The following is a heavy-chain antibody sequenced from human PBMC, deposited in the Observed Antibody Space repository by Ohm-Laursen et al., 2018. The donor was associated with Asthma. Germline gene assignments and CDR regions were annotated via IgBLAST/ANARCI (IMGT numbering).Heavy chain of an antibody. V-gene: IGHV4-59*01. CDR3: ARRPSGWYYFDY. J-gene: IGHJ4*02. CDR1: GGSISSFY. D-gene: IGHD6-19*01. CDR2: IYYSGST. Sequence: GTLSLTCTVSGGSISSFYWSWIRQPPGKGLEWIGYIYYSGSTNYNPSLKSRVTISLDTSKNQFSLKLSSVTAADTAVYYCARRPSGWYYFDYWGQGILVTVSS.